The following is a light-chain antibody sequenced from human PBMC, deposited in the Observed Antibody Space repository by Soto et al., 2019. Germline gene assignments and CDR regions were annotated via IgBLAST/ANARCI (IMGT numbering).Light chain of an antibody. Sequence: QSALTQPASVSGSPGQSITISCTGTSSDIGSFNLVSWYQQHPGKAPKLLISEVTKRPSGVSNRFSGSKSANTASPTISGLLAEDEADYYCCSYAATITVLFGGGTQLTVL. CDR3: CSYAATITVL. CDR2: EVT. J-gene: IGLJ7*01. V-gene: IGLV2-23*02. CDR1: SSDIGSFNL.